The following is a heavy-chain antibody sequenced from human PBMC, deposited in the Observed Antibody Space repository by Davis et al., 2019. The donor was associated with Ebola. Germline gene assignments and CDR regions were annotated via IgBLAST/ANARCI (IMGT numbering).Heavy chain of an antibody. Sequence: SETLSLTCTVSGGSISGENYFWTCIRQPPGKGLEWIGYIYYSGSTNYNPSLKSRVTISADTSKNQISLRLSSVTAADTAVYYCATVGTWGQGTLVTVSS. CDR3: ATVGT. V-gene: IGHV4-61*01. CDR2: IYYSGST. CDR1: GGSISGENYF. J-gene: IGHJ4*02.